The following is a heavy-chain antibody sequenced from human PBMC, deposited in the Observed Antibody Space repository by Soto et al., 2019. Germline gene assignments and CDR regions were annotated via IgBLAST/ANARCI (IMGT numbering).Heavy chain of an antibody. D-gene: IGHD3-10*01. CDR1: NGSISSAIYY. CDR2: IYHSGST. Sequence: ASETLSLTCTVSNGSISSAIYYWGWIRQPPGKGLEWIGSIYHSGSTYYNPSLQGRVTISVDTSKNQFSLKLSSVTAADTAVYFCAGRSSLASVQVYFGEISNYNWFDPWGQGALVTVSS. V-gene: IGHV4-39*01. J-gene: IGHJ5*02. CDR3: AGRSSLASVQVYFGEISNYNWFDP.